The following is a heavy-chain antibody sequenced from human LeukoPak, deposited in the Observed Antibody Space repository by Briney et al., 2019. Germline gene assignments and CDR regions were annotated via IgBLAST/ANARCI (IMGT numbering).Heavy chain of an antibody. D-gene: IGHD1-1*01. V-gene: IGHV3-23*01. Sequence: GGSLRLSCAASGFTFSNYAMSWVRQAPGEGLEWVSAISGSSGNTYYADSVNGRFTISRDNSQNTFFLQMNSLRADDTAIYYCAKCLTSTGTCYFDYWGQGTLVTVSS. CDR1: GFTFSNYA. J-gene: IGHJ4*02. CDR3: AKCLTSTGTCYFDY. CDR2: ISGSSGNT.